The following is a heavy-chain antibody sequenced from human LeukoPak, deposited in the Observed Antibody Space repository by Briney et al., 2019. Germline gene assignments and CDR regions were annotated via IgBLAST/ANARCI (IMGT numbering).Heavy chain of an antibody. J-gene: IGHJ4*02. CDR2: ISSNGGST. V-gene: IGHV3-64D*06. CDR1: GFTFSSYA. Sequence: PGGSLRLSCSASGFTFSSYAMHWVRQAPGKGLEYVSAISSNGGSTYYADSVKGRFTISRDNSKNTLYLQMSSLRAEDTAVYYCARDGEMATILYFDYWGQGTLVTVSS. CDR3: ARDGEMATILYFDY. D-gene: IGHD5-24*01.